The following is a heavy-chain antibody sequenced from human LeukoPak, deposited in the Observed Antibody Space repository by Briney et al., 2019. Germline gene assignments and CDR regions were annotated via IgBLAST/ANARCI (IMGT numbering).Heavy chain of an antibody. CDR1: GGSISSYY. Sequence: SETLSLTCTVSGGSISSYYWSWIRQPPGKGLEWIGYIYYSGSTNYNPSLKSRVTISVDTSKNQFSLKLSSVTAADTAVYYCARVRGATGWYSDLWGRGTLVTVSS. V-gene: IGHV4-59*01. CDR3: ARVRGATGWYSDL. J-gene: IGHJ2*01. CDR2: IYYSGST. D-gene: IGHD1-26*01.